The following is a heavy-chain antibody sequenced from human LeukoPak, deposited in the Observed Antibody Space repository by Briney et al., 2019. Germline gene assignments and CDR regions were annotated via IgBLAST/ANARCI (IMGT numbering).Heavy chain of an antibody. D-gene: IGHD2-2*01. Sequence: PGGSLRLSCAASGFTFSSYGMHWVRQAPGKGLEWVAVIWYDGSNKYYADSVKGRFTISRDNSKNTLYLQMNSLRAEDTAVYYCARWFCSSTNCHSYYYGMDVWGQGTTVTVSS. V-gene: IGHV3-33*01. CDR1: GFTFSSYG. CDR2: IWYDGSNK. J-gene: IGHJ6*02. CDR3: ARWFCSSTNCHSYYYGMDV.